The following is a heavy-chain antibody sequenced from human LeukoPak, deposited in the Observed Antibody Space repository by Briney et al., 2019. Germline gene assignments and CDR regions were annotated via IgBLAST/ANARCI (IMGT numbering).Heavy chain of an antibody. CDR2: ISSSGTTI. V-gene: IGHV3-48*03. CDR3: ARRFDS. Sequence: GGSLRLSCAASGFTFSSYEMNWVRQAPGKGLEWVSFISSSGTTISYADPVKGRFTISRDNAKNSLSLQMNSLRAEDTAVYYCARRFDSWGQGTLVTVSS. CDR1: GFTFSSYE. J-gene: IGHJ5*01.